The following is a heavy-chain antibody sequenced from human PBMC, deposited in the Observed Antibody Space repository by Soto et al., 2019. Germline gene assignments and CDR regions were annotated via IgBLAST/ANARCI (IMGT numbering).Heavy chain of an antibody. J-gene: IGHJ6*02. D-gene: IGHD3-10*01. CDR2: ISPSGDS. CDR1: GAYITTYY. Sequence: ESLSLTCAVSGAYITTYYWTWIRQPAGKGLEWIGRISPSGDSTYNPSLQSRLSMSVDTFKNHLSLTLTSVTAADTAVYYCASLGRNYYNGMDVWGPGTTVTVSS. CDR3: ASLGRNYYNGMDV. V-gene: IGHV4-4*07.